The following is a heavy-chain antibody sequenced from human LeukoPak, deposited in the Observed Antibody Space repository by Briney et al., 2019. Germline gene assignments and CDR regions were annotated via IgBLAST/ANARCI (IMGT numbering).Heavy chain of an antibody. CDR2: INHSGST. D-gene: IGHD5-18*01. CDR3: ARLDSYGLHRYFDY. J-gene: IGHJ4*02. CDR1: GGSFSGYY. V-gene: IGHV4-34*01. Sequence: PSETLSLTCAVYGGSFSGYYWSWIRQPPGKGLEWIGEINHSGSTNYNPSLKSRVTISVDTSKNQFSLKLSSVTAADTAVYYCARLDSYGLHRYFDYWGQGTLVTVSS.